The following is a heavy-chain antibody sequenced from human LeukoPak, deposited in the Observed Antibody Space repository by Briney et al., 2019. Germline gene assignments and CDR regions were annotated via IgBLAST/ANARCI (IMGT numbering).Heavy chain of an antibody. J-gene: IGHJ4*02. CDR1: GGSISSGDYY. CDR3: ARLGAYDLSFAY. CDR2: IYYRGST. Sequence: SETLPLTCTVSGGSISSGDYYWSWIRQPPGKGLECIGYIYYRGSTYYNPSLKSRVAISVDTSKNQFSLKLTSVTAADTAVFYCARLGAYDLSFAYWGQGTLVTVSS. D-gene: IGHD3-3*01. V-gene: IGHV4-30-4*08.